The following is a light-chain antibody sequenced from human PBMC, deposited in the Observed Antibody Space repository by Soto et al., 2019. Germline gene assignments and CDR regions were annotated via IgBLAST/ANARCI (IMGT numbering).Light chain of an antibody. CDR3: HQRSNWPLT. J-gene: IGKJ3*01. CDR1: QSVSSY. Sequence: EIVLTQSPGTLSLSPGERATLSCRASQSVSSYLAWYQQKPGQAPRLLIYDASNRAAGIPARFSGNGSGTDFTLTISSLEPEDFAVYYCHQRSNWPLTFGPGTKVDIK. CDR2: DAS. V-gene: IGKV3-11*01.